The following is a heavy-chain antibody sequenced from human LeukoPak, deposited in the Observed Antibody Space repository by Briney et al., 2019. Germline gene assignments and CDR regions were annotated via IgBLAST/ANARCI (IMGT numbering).Heavy chain of an antibody. Sequence: GGSLRLSCAASGFTFSSCSMNWVRQAPGKGLEWVSSISSSSSYIYYADSVKGRFTISRDNAKSSLYLQMNSLRAEDTAVYYCARPSTQGRVAGAFDIWGQGTMVTVSS. D-gene: IGHD6-19*01. V-gene: IGHV3-21*01. CDR1: GFTFSSCS. CDR3: ARPSTQGRVAGAFDI. CDR2: ISSSSSYI. J-gene: IGHJ3*02.